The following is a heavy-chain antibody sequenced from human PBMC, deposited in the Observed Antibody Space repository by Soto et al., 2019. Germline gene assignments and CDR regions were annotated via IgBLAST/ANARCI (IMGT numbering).Heavy chain of an antibody. D-gene: IGHD6-13*01. Sequence: QVQLVQPGAEVKKPGSSVKVSCKASGGTFSSYAISWVRQAPGQGLEWMGGIIPIFGTANYAQKFQGRVTITADESTSTAYMELSSLRSEDTAVYYCGRSWYYYYGMDVWGQGTTVTVSS. J-gene: IGHJ6*02. V-gene: IGHV1-69*01. CDR2: IIPIFGTA. CDR1: GGTFSSYA. CDR3: GRSWYYYYGMDV.